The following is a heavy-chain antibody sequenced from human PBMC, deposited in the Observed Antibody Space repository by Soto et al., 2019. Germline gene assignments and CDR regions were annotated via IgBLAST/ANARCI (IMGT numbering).Heavy chain of an antibody. CDR3: AKDGRYCSGGSCYSPYYYYGMDV. CDR1: GFAFSSYG. V-gene: IGHV3-30*18. CDR2: ISYDGSNK. D-gene: IGHD2-15*01. J-gene: IGHJ6*02. Sequence: PVGSLRLSCAASGFAFSSYGMHWVRQAPGKGLEWVAVISYDGSNKYYADSVKGRFTIPRDNSKNTLYLQMNSLRAEDTAVYYCAKDGRYCSGGSCYSPYYYYGMDVWGQGTTVTVSS.